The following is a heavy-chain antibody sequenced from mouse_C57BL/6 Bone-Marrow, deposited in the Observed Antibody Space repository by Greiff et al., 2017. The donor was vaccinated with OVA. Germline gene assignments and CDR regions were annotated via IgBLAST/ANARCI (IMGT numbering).Heavy chain of an antibody. CDR3: ARSSNYGAWFAY. CDR2: IDPSDSYT. J-gene: IGHJ3*01. D-gene: IGHD2-5*01. V-gene: IGHV1-50*01. Sequence: QVQLQQPGAELVKPGASVKLSCKASGYTFTSYWMQWVKQRPGQGLAWIGEIDPSDSYTNYNQKFKGKATLTVDTSSSTAYMQLISLTSEDSAVYYWARSSNYGAWFAYWGQGTLVTVSA. CDR1: GYTFTSYW.